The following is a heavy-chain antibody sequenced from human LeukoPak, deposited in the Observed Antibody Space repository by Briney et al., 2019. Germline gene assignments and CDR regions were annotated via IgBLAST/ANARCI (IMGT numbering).Heavy chain of an antibody. Sequence: PGGSLRPSCAASGFTFSTYSMNWVRQAPGRGLEWVSSITSTSSYTYYADSVKGRFTISRDNAKNSLYLQMNSLRAEDTAAYYCAREDYGGIDFWGQGTLVTVSS. CDR2: ITSTSSYT. J-gene: IGHJ4*02. CDR3: AREDYGGIDF. D-gene: IGHD4-23*01. CDR1: GFTFSTYS. V-gene: IGHV3-21*01.